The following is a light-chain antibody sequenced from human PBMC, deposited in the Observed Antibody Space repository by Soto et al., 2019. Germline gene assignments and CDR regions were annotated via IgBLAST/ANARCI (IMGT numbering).Light chain of an antibody. V-gene: IGKV3-11*01. J-gene: IGKJ2*01. CDR3: LPRGIWPHT. CDR2: DAS. CDR1: QSVSSY. Sequence: EIVLTQSPATLSLSPGERATLSCRASQSVSSYLAWYQQKPGQAPRLLIYDASNRVTGIPARFSGSGSRTDFTLHISSLEPEELAVYCRLPRGIWPHTFRLGTKVE.